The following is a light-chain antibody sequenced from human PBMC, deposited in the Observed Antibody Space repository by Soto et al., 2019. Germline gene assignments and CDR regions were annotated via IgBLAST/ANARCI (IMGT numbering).Light chain of an antibody. J-gene: IGLJ1*01. Sequence: QSVLTQPASVSGSPGQSITISCTGTSSDVGAYIFVSWYQQHPGKAPKLMIYDIINRPSGGSNRFSGSKSGNTASLTISGLQAEDEADYYCVSFTTSRSNVFGTGTKVTVL. V-gene: IGLV2-14*03. CDR3: VSFTTSRSNV. CDR1: SSDVGAYIF. CDR2: DII.